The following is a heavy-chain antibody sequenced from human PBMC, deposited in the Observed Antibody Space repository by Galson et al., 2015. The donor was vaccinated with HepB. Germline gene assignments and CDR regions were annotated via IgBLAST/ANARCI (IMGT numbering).Heavy chain of an antibody. CDR1: GFTFTAFD. J-gene: IGHJ4*02. Sequence: LRLSCAASGFTFTAFDMHWVRQAPGKGLEWVSIVSRDGGSQFYADSVKGRFTASRDNSQNTLDLQMHSLKTEDTAVYYCVKEDRFHFFDFWGQGALVTVSS. D-gene: IGHD3-10*01. V-gene: IGHV3-30*18. CDR2: VSRDGGSQ. CDR3: VKEDRFHFFDF.